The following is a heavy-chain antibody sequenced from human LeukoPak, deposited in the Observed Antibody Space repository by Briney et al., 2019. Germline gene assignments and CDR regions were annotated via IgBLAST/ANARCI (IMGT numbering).Heavy chain of an antibody. D-gene: IGHD6-19*01. CDR3: AKDHSYNSGWYGGPFDY. Sequence: GGSLRLSCAASGFTFSSYAMHWVRQAPGKGLEWVAVISYDGSNKYYADSVKGRFTISRDNSKNTLYLQMNSLRAEDTAVYYCAKDHSYNSGWYGGPFDYWGQGTLVTVSS. CDR2: ISYDGSNK. J-gene: IGHJ4*02. V-gene: IGHV3-30*04. CDR1: GFTFSSYA.